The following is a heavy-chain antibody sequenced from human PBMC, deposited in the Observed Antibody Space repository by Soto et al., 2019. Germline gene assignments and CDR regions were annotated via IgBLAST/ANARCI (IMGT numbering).Heavy chain of an antibody. CDR1: GFTFSSYG. CDR3: ARDTSRIAARPGY. V-gene: IGHV3-33*01. Sequence: PGGSLRLSCAASGFTFSSYGMHWVRQAPGKGLEWVAVIWYDGSNKYYADSVKGRFTISRDNSKNTLYLQMNSLRAEDTAVYYWARDTSRIAARPGYWGQGTLVTVSS. CDR2: IWYDGSNK. J-gene: IGHJ4*02. D-gene: IGHD6-6*01.